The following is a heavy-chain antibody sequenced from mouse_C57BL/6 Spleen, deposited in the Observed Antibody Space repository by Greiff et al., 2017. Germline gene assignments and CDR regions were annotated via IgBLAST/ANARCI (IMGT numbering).Heavy chain of an antibody. CDR1: GYAFSSYW. Sequence: VQLQQSGAELVKPGASVKISCKASGYAFSSYWMNWVKQRPGTGLEWIGKIYPGDGDTNYNGKFKGKATLTAEKSSSTAYMQLSSLTSEDSAVYFCARWDGYDVGMDYWGQGTSVTVAS. J-gene: IGHJ4*01. CDR3: ARWDGYDVGMDY. V-gene: IGHV1-80*01. CDR2: IYPGDGDT. D-gene: IGHD2-2*01.